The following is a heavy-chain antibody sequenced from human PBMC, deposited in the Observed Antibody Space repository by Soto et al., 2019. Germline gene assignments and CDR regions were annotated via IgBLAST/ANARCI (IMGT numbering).Heavy chain of an antibody. CDR3: ARRYAGNFDY. V-gene: IGHV4-61*08. J-gene: IGHJ4*02. CDR2: INHSGST. CDR1: GGSISSGDYY. Sequence: SETLSLTCTVSGGSISSGDYYWSWIRQPPGKGLEWIGEINHSGSTNYNPSLKSRVTISVDTSKNQFSLKLSSVTAADTAVYYCARRYAGNFDYWGQGTLVTVSS. D-gene: IGHD2-8*01.